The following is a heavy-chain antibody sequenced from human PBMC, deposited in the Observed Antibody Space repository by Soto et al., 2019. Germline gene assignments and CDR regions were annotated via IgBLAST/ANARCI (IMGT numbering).Heavy chain of an antibody. V-gene: IGHV1-69*06. CDR3: ARGNYYGSGSGRGYYYYGMDV. Sequence: SVKVSCKASGGTFSSYAISWVRQAPGQGLEWTGGIIPIFGTANYAQKFQGRVTITADKSTSTAYMELSSLRSEDTAVYYCARGNYYGSGSGRGYYYYGMDVWGQGTTVTVSS. CDR1: GGTFSSYA. D-gene: IGHD3-10*01. CDR2: IIPIFGTA. J-gene: IGHJ6*02.